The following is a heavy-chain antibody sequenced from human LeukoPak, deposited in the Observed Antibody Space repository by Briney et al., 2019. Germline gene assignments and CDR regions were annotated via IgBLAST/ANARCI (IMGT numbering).Heavy chain of an antibody. CDR2: VNGRGATT. CDR1: GFTFSDYA. Sequence: HPGGSLRLSCAASGFASGFTFSDYAVSWVRQAPGKGPEWVASVNGRGATTYYADSVRGRFTISRDNSKNTLYLQMISLGADDTAVYFCAKAPATGEGYYFYYMDVWGKGTTVTVSS. V-gene: IGHV3-23*01. J-gene: IGHJ6*03. CDR3: AKAPATGEGYYFYYMDV. D-gene: IGHD7-27*01.